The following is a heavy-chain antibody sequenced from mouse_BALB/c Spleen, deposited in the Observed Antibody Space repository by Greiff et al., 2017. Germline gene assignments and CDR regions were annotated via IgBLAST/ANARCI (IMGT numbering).Heavy chain of an antibody. Sequence: VQLQESGPGLVKPSQSLSLTCTVTGYSITSDYAWNWIRQFPGNKLEWMGYISYSGSTSYNPSLKSRISITRDTSKNQFFLQLNSVTTEDTATYYCARPATMITTGFAYWGQGTLVTVSA. CDR1: GYSITSDYA. D-gene: IGHD2-4*01. J-gene: IGHJ3*01. CDR3: ARPATMITTGFAY. CDR2: ISYSGST. V-gene: IGHV3-2*02.